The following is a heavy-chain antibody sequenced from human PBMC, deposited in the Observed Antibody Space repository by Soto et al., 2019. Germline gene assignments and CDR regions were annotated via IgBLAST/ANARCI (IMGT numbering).Heavy chain of an antibody. D-gene: IGHD3-3*01. CDR1: GGSISSYY. J-gene: IGHJ5*02. V-gene: IGHV4-59*08. CDR3: ARHPRFLGWLLSNWFDP. Sequence: NPSETLSLTCTVSGGSISSYYWSWIRQPPGKGLEWIGYIYYSGSTNYNPSLKSRVTISVDTSKNQFSLKLSSVTAADTAVYYCARHPRFLGWLLSNWFDPWGKGTLVTVSS. CDR2: IYYSGST.